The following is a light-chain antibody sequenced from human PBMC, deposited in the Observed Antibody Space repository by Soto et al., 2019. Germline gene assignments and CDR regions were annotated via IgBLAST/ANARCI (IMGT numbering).Light chain of an antibody. CDR2: DAS. Sequence: DIQMTQSPSILSASVGDRVTITCRASQSVNIWLAWYWQKPGKAPNLLIYDASTLQSGVPSRFSGSGAGTDFTLTISSLQPDDFATYYCQQYDSFPRTFGQGTRV. CDR1: QSVNIW. CDR3: QQYDSFPRT. J-gene: IGKJ1*01. V-gene: IGKV1-5*01.